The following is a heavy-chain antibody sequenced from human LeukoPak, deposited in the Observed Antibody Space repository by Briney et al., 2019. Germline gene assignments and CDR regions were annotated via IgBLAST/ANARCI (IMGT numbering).Heavy chain of an antibody. V-gene: IGHV3-11*01. CDR2: ISSSGSTL. Sequence: GGSLRLSCAASGFTFSDYYMSWIRQAPGKGLEWVSYISSSGSTLYYADSVKGRITISRDSAKNSLYLQMNSLRAEDTAVYYCARRRYNWDAIDYWGQGTLVTVSS. CDR3: ARRRYNWDAIDY. D-gene: IGHD1-20*01. J-gene: IGHJ4*02. CDR1: GFTFSDYY.